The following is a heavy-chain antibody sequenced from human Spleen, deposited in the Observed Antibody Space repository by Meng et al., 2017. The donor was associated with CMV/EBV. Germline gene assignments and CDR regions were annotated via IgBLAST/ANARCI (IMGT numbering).Heavy chain of an antibody. D-gene: IGHD2-2*01. V-gene: IGHV3-48*01. CDR1: GFTFTSYH. CDR2: ITYDTNTK. CDR3: ARMGGYCSSTSCWDYYYGMDV. J-gene: IGHJ6*02. Sequence: GESLKISCAASGFTFTSYHMNWVRQAPGKGLEWVSYITYDTNTKYYADSVKGRFTISRDNSKNTLYLQMNSLRAEDTAVYYCARMGGYCSSTSCWDYYYGMDVWGQGTTVTVSS.